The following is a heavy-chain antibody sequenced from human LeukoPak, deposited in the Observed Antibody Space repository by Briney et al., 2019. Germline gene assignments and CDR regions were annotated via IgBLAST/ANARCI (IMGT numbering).Heavy chain of an antibody. CDR3: AREIVARPGGFDT. CDR1: GFTFSTYC. V-gene: IGHV3-7*01. Sequence: GSLILSCAASGFTFSTYCMSWVRQAPGKGLVWVANIKPDGSEKYYVDSVKGRFTISRDNVKKSLYLQMNSLRAEDTAVYYCAREIVARPGGFDTWGQGTMVTVSS. J-gene: IGHJ3*02. CDR2: IKPDGSEK. D-gene: IGHD6-6*01.